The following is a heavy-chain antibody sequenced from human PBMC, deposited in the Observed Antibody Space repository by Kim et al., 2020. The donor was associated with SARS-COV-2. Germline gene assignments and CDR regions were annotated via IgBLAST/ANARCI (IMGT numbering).Heavy chain of an antibody. CDR2: IYYSGST. CDR3: ARRRENYYDSSGYSRVGYYYYGMDV. J-gene: IGHJ6*02. CDR1: GGSISSSSYY. V-gene: IGHV4-39*01. D-gene: IGHD3-22*01. Sequence: SETLSLTCTVSGGSISSSSYYWGWIRQPPGKGLEWIGSIYYSGSTYYNPSLKSRVTISVDTSKNQFSLKLSSVTAADTAVYYCARRRENYYDSSGYSRVGYYYYGMDVWGQGTTVTVSS.